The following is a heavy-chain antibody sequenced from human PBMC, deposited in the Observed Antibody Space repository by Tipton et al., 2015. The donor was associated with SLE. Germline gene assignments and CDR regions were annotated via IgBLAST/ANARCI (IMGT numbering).Heavy chain of an antibody. Sequence: TLSLTCTVSGGSISSSNYYWSWIRQPPGKGLEWVGEVNHRGSTHYNPSLKSRVTISVDTSKNQFSLKLSSVTAADTAVYYCARAGAGYYYYSYMDVWGRGTTLTVSS. CDR1: GGSISSSNYY. V-gene: IGHV4-39*07. CDR3: ARAGAGYYYYSYMDV. J-gene: IGHJ6*03. CDR2: VNHRGST.